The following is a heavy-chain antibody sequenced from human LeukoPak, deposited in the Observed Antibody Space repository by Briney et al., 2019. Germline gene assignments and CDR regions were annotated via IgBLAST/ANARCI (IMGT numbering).Heavy chain of an antibody. CDR2: VYDSGHT. CDR1: GDSISNNF. CDR3: ARQTGTVTSIGY. J-gene: IGHJ4*02. D-gene: IGHD1/OR15-1a*01. Sequence: PSETLSLTCTVSGDSISNNFWSWARQPPGKGLEWVGYVYDSGHTNYNPSLKSRVTISLDTSKNQFYLKLTSVTAADTAVYYCARQTGTVTSIGYWGQGALVTVSS. V-gene: IGHV4-59*01.